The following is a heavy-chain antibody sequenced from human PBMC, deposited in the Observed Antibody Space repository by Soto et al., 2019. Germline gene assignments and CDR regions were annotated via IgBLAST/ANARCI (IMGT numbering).Heavy chain of an antibody. Sequence: QVQLVESGGGMIQPGKSLRLSCVASGFTFSNFGMHWVRQAPGKGLEWVAGISYDGRSVYYVDSVRGRFILSRDNSKNTLSLQMISLRPEDTGVYYCARESEDLTSNFDYWGQGTLVTVSS. J-gene: IGHJ4*02. CDR1: GFTFSNFG. V-gene: IGHV3-30*03. CDR3: ARESEDLTSNFDY. CDR2: ISYDGRSV.